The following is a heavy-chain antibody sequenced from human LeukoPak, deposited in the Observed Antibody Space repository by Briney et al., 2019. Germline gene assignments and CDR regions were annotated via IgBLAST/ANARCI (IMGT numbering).Heavy chain of an antibody. D-gene: IGHD1-20*01. CDR2: INHSGST. Sequence: SETLSLTCTVSGGSMSSYYWSWIRQPPGKGLEWIGEINHSGSTNYNPSLKSRVTISVDTSKNQFSLKLSSVTAADTAVYYCARGIQYNWNDGADFDYWGQGTLVTVSS. V-gene: IGHV4-34*01. CDR3: ARGIQYNWNDGADFDY. J-gene: IGHJ4*02. CDR1: GGSMSSYY.